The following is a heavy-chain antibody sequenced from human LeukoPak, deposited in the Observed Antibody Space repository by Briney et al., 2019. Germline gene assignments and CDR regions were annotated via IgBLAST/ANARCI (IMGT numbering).Heavy chain of an antibody. V-gene: IGHV4-30-2*01. CDR2: IYHSGST. J-gene: IGHJ3*02. CDR1: GGSISSGGYS. CDR3: ARTSIAARRANAFDI. Sequence: PSETLSLTCTVSGGSISSGGYSWSWIRQPPGKGLEWIGYIYHSGSTYYNPSLKSRVTISVDRCKNQFSLKLSSVTAADTAVYYCARTSIAARRANAFDIWGQGTMVTVSS. D-gene: IGHD6-6*01.